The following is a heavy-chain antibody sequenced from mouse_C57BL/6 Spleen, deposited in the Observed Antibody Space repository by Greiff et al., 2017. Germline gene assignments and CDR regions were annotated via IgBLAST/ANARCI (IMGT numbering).Heavy chain of an antibody. Sequence: QVQLQQPGAELVKPGASVKMSCKASGYTFTSYWITWVKQRPGQGLEWIGDIYPGSGSTNYNEKFKSKATLTVDTSSSTAYMQLSSLTSEDSAVYDCARGYYDGSWFAYWGQGTLVTVSA. CDR3: ARGYYDGSWFAY. V-gene: IGHV1-55*01. CDR1: GYTFTSYW. D-gene: IGHD1-1*01. J-gene: IGHJ3*01. CDR2: IYPGSGST.